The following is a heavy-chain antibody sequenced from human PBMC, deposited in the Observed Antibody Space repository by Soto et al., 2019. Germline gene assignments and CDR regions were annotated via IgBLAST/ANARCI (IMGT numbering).Heavy chain of an antibody. V-gene: IGHV3-15*07. Sequence: EVQLVESGGGFVKPGGSLRLSCAASGFTFINVWMNWVRQAPGKGLEWVGRIKSKADGGTTDYAAPVKGRFTISRDDSKTTLFLQMDSLKTEDTAVYFCTTSPGYCTGDSCHGFDVWGQGTVVTVSS. CDR3: TTSPGYCTGDSCHGFDV. D-gene: IGHD2-15*01. CDR1: GFTFINVW. CDR2: IKSKADGGTT. J-gene: IGHJ3*01.